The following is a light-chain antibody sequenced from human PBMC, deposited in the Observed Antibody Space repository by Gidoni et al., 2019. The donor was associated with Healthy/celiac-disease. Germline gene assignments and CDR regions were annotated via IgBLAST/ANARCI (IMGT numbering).Light chain of an antibody. V-gene: IGKV3-15*01. CDR3: QKYNNWRT. Sequence: EIVMTQSPATLSVSTGESATLSCRDSQSVSSHLAWYQQTPGQAPRLIIYGASTRATGIPARFSGSGSGTEFTLTISSLQYEDFAVYYCQKYNNWRTFGQGTKVEIK. J-gene: IGKJ1*01. CDR1: QSVSSH. CDR2: GAS.